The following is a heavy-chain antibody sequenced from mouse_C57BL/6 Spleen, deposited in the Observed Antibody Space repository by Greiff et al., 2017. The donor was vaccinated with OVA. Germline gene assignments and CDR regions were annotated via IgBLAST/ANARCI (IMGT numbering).Heavy chain of an antibody. D-gene: IGHD1-1*01. CDR3: ARPPDYYGGAY. V-gene: IGHV1-59*01. CDR1: GYTFTSYW. J-gene: IGHJ3*01. CDR2: IDPSDSYT. Sequence: VQLQQPGAELVRPGTSVKLSCKASGYTFTSYWMHWVKQRPGQGLEWIGVIDPSDSYTNYNQKFKGKATLTVDTSSSTAYMQLSSLTSEDSAVYYCARPPDYYGGAYWGQGTLVTVSA.